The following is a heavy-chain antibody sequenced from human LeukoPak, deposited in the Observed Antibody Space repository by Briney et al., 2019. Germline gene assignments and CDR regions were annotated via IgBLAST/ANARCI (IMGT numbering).Heavy chain of an antibody. CDR1: GGSFSGYY. Sequence: PSETLSLTCAVYGGSFSGYYWSWIRQPPGKGLEWIGEINHSGSTNYNPSLKSRVTISVDTSKNQFSLKLSSVTAADTAVYYCAMSRGYSYGYTPGSFDYWGQGTLVTVSS. D-gene: IGHD5-18*01. V-gene: IGHV4-34*01. CDR3: AMSRGYSYGYTPGSFDY. CDR2: INHSGST. J-gene: IGHJ4*02.